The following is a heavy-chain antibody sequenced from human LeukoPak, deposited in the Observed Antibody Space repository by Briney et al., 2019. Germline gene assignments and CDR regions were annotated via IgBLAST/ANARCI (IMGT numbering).Heavy chain of an antibody. Sequence: SETLSLTCTVSGDSISSSNCYWGWIRQPPGKGLEWIGSIYFSGGTYYNASLKSRVTISVDTSKNQFFLKLSSVTAADTAVYYCARSGYYDSSGYFDYWGQGTLVTVSS. CDR2: IYFSGGT. V-gene: IGHV4-39*01. D-gene: IGHD3-22*01. CDR1: GDSISSSNCY. CDR3: ARSGYYDSSGYFDY. J-gene: IGHJ4*02.